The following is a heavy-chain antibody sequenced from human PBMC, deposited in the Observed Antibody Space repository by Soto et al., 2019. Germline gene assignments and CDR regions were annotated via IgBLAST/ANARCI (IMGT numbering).Heavy chain of an antibody. V-gene: IGHV4-39*07. CDR2: IYYSGST. D-gene: IGHD6-19*01. CDR3: AGSGYTDY. CDR1: GDSITSSSHY. Sequence: PSETLSLTCTVSGDSITSSSHYWGWIRQSPGKGLEWIGYIYYSGSTYYNPSLKSRVTISVDTSKNQFSLKLSSVTAADTAVYYCAGSGYTDYWGQGTLVTVSS. J-gene: IGHJ4*02.